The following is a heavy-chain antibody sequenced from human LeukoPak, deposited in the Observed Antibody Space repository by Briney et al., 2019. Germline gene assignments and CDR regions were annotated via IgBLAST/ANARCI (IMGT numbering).Heavy chain of an antibody. D-gene: IGHD5-18*01. CDR2: IQQDGSEK. CDR1: GFTFKAYW. CDR3: ARLRYTYGKNFDY. V-gene: IGHV3-7*01. Sequence: GGPLRLSCEASGFTFKAYWMSWVRQAPGTGLEWVANIQQDGSEKNYVDSVKGRFTISRDNARNSLYLEMNSLRAEDTAVYYCARLRYTYGKNFDYWGQGTLVTVSS. J-gene: IGHJ4*02.